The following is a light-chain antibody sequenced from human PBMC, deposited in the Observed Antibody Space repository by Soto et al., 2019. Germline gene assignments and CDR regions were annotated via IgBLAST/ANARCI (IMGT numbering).Light chain of an antibody. CDR1: QTVNNNY. V-gene: IGKV3-20*01. CDR2: GAS. CDR3: QQYVTSPRA. Sequence: DIVFTQSPGTLSLSPGERAILSCRSSQTVNNNYLAWYQQKPGQAPRLLIYGASFRATDIPDRFSGRGSGTDFTLSISRLEPEDFAVYYCQQYVTSPRAFGHGTKV. J-gene: IGKJ1*01.